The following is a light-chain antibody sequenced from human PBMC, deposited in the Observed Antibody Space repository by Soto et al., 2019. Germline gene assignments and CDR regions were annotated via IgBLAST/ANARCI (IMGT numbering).Light chain of an antibody. J-gene: IGKJ1*01. V-gene: IGKV3-15*01. CDR1: QSVSSN. CDR3: QQYGSSPPWT. CDR2: GAS. Sequence: EIVLTQSPATLSVSPGERATLSCRASQSVSSNLAWYQQIPGRAPRLLIYGASTRASGIPARFSASGSGTEFTLTISSLQSEDFAVYYCQQYGSSPPWTFGHGTKVEIK.